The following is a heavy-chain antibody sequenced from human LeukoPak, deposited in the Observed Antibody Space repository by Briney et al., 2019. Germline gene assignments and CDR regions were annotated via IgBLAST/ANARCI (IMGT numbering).Heavy chain of an antibody. V-gene: IGHV3-7*01. CDR2: MNEDGGEK. CDR3: ARTSGDPFDF. J-gene: IGHJ4*02. D-gene: IGHD4-17*01. CDR1: GFPFRTYW. Sequence: GGSLRLSCAASGFPFRTYWMSWVRQAPGRGLEWVANMNEDGGEKYYADSVKGRFTISKDNARNSLYVQMNNLRAEDTAVYYCARTSGDPFDFWGQGTLVAVSS.